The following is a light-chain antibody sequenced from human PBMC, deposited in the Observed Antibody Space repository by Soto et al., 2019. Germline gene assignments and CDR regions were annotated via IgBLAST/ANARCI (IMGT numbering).Light chain of an antibody. J-gene: IGLJ1*01. V-gene: IGLV2-14*01. CDR2: DVS. Sequence: QSVLTQPASVSGSPGQSITISCTGTSSDVGGYDFVSWYQQHPGKAPKVMIYDVSNRPSGVSNRFSGSKSGNTASLTISGLQAEDGVFFSGSPYTSSGTVCEPGRRATVL. CDR1: SSDVGGYDF. CDR3: SPYTSSGTV.